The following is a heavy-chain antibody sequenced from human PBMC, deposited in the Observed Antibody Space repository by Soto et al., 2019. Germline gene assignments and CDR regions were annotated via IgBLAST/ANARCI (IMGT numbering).Heavy chain of an antibody. J-gene: IGHJ6*03. CDR1: GFTFSNYW. D-gene: IGHD3-3*01. CDR3: ARGPDHYFWSGPAYYYYYYMDV. Sequence: EVQLVESGGGLVQPGGSLRLSCAASGFTFSNYWMSWVRQAPGKGLEWVANIKQDGSEKYYVDSVRGRFTISRDNAKNSLYLRLNSLRAEGTAVYYCARGPDHYFWSGPAYYYYYYMDVWGKGTTVTVSS. V-gene: IGHV3-7*01. CDR2: IKQDGSEK.